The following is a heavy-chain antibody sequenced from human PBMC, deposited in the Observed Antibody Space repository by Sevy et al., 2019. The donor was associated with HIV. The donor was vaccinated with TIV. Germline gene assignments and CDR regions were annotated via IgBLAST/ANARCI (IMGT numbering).Heavy chain of an antibody. D-gene: IGHD2-8*01. CDR2: MNTNTGNT. J-gene: IGHJ4*02. Sequence: ASVKVSCKASGFTFASYDIYWVRQATGQGLEWMGWMNTNTGNTGFAQKFQGRVTMTTDTSTSTAYMELRSLRSDDTAVYYCARKPLGYCTNGVCYTDLWGQGTLVTVS. CDR3: ARKPLGYCTNGVCYTDL. V-gene: IGHV1-8*02. CDR1: GFTFASYD.